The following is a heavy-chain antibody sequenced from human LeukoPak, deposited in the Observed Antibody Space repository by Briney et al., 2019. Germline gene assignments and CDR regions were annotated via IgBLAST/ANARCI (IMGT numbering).Heavy chain of an antibody. CDR3: ARFGTSSSRFFDQ. V-gene: IGHV4-59*01. Sequence: SETLSLTCTVSGGSISAYYWSWIRQPPGKGLEWIGYIHYSGATNYYPSLKSRVTIALDTSKNQFSLKLNSVTAADTAVYYCARFGTSSSRFFDQWGQGTLVTVSS. CDR2: IHYSGAT. J-gene: IGHJ4*02. D-gene: IGHD6-6*01. CDR1: GGSISAYY.